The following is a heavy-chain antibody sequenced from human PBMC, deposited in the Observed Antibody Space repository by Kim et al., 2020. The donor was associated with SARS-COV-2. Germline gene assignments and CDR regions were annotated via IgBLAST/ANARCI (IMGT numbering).Heavy chain of an antibody. D-gene: IGHD6-13*01. J-gene: IGHJ5*02. CDR3: ARDRFPGSSSWSWFDP. CDR1: GFTFSDYY. CDR2: ISSSSSYT. Sequence: GGSLRLSCAASGFTFSDYYMSWIRQAPGKGLEWVSYISSSSSYTNYADSVKGRFTISRDNAKNSLYLQMNSLRAEDTAVYYCARDRFPGSSSWSWFDPWGQGTLVTVSS. V-gene: IGHV3-11*05.